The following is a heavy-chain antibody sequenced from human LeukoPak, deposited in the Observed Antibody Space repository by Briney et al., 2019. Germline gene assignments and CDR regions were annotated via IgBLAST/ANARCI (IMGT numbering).Heavy chain of an antibody. CDR3: ARSRAAVVMGELIPSFYYGMDV. D-gene: IGHD3-16*01. CDR2: IKQDGGER. V-gene: IGHV3-7*03. CDR1: GFTFSNYW. J-gene: IGHJ6*02. Sequence: PGGFLRLSCAASGFTFSNYWMNWVRQVPGKGLEWVATIKQDGGERYYVDSVEGRFTISRDNGKTSVYLQMNSLRADDTAVYYCARSRAAVVMGELIPSFYYGMDVWGQGTTVTVSS.